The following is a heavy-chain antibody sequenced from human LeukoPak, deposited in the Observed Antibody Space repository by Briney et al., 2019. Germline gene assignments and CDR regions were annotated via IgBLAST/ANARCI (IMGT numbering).Heavy chain of an antibody. CDR3: ARVGPTYYFDY. Sequence: PSETLSLTCTVSGGSISSSSYYWGWIRQPPGKGLEWIGSNSGSTYYNPSLKSRVTISVDTSKNQFSLKLSSVTAADTAVYYCARVGPTYYFDYWGQGTLVTVSS. CDR1: GGSISSSSYY. J-gene: IGHJ4*02. D-gene: IGHD2-15*01. V-gene: IGHV4-39*01. CDR2: NSGST.